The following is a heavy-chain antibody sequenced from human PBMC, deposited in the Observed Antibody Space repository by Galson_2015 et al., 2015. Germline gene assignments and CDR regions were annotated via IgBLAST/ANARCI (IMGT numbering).Heavy chain of an antibody. CDR1: GFTVSSNC. D-gene: IGHD4-11*01. J-gene: IGHJ6*02. CDR3: ARDTDSNSSGMDV. V-gene: IGHV3-53*01. Sequence: SLRLSCAASGFTVSSNCMSWVRQAPGKGLEWVSVIYSGGSTYYADSVKGRFTISRDNSKNTLYLQMNSLRAEDTAVYYCARDTDSNSSGMDVWGQGTTVTVSS. CDR2: IYSGGST.